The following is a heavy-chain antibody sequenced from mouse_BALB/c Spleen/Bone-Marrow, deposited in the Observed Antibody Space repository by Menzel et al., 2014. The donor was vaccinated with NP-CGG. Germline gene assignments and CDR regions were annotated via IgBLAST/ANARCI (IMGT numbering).Heavy chain of an antibody. CDR1: GYTFTDYE. Sequence: QVQLQQSGAELVRPGASVTLSCKASGYTFTDYEMHWVKQTPVHGLEWIGAIDPETGGTAYNQKFKGKATLTADKSSSTAYMELRSLTSEDSAVYYCTRDGSRRWYFDVWGAGTTVTVSS. D-gene: IGHD1-1*01. J-gene: IGHJ1*01. V-gene: IGHV1-15*01. CDR2: IDPETGGT. CDR3: TRDGSRRWYFDV.